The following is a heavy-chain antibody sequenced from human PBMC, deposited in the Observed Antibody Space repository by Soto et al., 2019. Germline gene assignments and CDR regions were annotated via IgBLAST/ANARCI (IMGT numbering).Heavy chain of an antibody. V-gene: IGHV3-53*01. CDR1: GFTVSSNY. CDR3: ARLPRPQGSSSWYDWFDS. Sequence: PGGSLRLSCAASGFTVSSNYMSWVRQAPGKGLEWVSVIYSGGSTYYADSVKGRFTISRDNSKNTLYLQMNSLRAEDTAVYYCARLPRPQGSSSWYDWFDSWGQGTLVTVSS. D-gene: IGHD6-13*01. J-gene: IGHJ5*01. CDR2: IYSGGST.